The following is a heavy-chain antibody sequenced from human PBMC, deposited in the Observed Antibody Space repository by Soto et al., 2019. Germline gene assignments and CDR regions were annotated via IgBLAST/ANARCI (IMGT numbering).Heavy chain of an antibody. D-gene: IGHD5-12*01. J-gene: IGHJ4*02. Sequence: GSLRLSCVASGFSISPYWMSWVRQAPGKGLEWVANIKEDGSAARYVDSARDRFLISRDNTKNSLYLQMTSLRAEDTAIYYFVSDGDVCSGSDCFRHFKYWGRGTRVTVSS. V-gene: IGHV3-7*03. CDR3: VSDGDVCSGSDCFRHFKY. CDR1: GFSISPYW. CDR2: IKEDGSAA.